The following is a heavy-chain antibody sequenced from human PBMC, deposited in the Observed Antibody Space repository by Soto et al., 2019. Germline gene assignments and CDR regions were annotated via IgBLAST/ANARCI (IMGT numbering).Heavy chain of an antibody. D-gene: IGHD2-2*01. V-gene: IGHV3-33*01. Sequence: QVQLVESGGGVVQPGRSLRLSCAASGFTFSSYGMHWVRQAPGKGLEWVSVIWYDGSNKYYADSVKGRFTISRDNSKNTLYLQMNSLRAEDTAVYYCARALVYCSSTSCYLSYYGMDVWGQGTTVTVSS. J-gene: IGHJ6*02. CDR2: IWYDGSNK. CDR3: ARALVYCSSTSCYLSYYGMDV. CDR1: GFTFSSYG.